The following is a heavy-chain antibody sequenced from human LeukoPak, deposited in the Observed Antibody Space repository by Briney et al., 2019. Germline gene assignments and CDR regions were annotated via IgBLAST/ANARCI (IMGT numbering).Heavy chain of an antibody. CDR2: INHSGSP. J-gene: IGHJ4*02. V-gene: IGHV4-34*01. Sequence: SETLSLTCAVYGGYFSGYYWSWIRQPPGKGLEWVGDINHSGSPNYNPSLQSRVTISVDTDKNQCSLKRGSVTAADTAVYNCARGYGSWSYFKRDFDYWGERTLVTVSS. D-gene: IGHD3-10*01. CDR1: GGYFSGYY. CDR3: ARGYGSWSYFKRDFDY.